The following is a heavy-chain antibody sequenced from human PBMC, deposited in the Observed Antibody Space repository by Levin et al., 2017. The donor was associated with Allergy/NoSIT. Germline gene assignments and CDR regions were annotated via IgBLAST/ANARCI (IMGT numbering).Heavy chain of an antibody. CDR1: GFTFSSYG. CDR3: AKVGCSSTSCYSSWFDP. J-gene: IGHJ5*02. Sequence: GGSLRLSCAASGFTFSSYGMHWVRQAPGKGLEWVAVISYDGSNKYYADSVKGRFTISRDNSKNTLYLQMNSLRAEDTAVYYCAKVGCSSTSCYSSWFDPWGQGTLVTVSS. V-gene: IGHV3-30*18. CDR2: ISYDGSNK. D-gene: IGHD2-2*01.